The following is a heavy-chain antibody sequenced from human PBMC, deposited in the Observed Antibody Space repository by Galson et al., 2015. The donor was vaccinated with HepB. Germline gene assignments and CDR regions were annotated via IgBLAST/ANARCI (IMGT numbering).Heavy chain of an antibody. CDR3: TTGPFVAVAGSG. V-gene: IGHV3-15*01. CDR1: GFTFSNVW. J-gene: IGHJ4*02. D-gene: IGHD6-19*01. Sequence: ALRLGCAASGFTFSNVWMSWVHHAPVQGQEWVGRIKSKTDGGTTDYAAPVKGRFTISRDDSKNTLYLQMNSLKPEDTAVYYCTTGPFVAVAGSGWGQGTLVTVSS. CDR2: IKSKTDGGTT.